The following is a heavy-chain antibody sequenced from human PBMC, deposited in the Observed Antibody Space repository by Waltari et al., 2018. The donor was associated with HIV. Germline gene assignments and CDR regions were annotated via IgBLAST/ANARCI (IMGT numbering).Heavy chain of an antibody. D-gene: IGHD1-1*01. V-gene: IGHV3-30*09. Sequence: QVQLVESGGGVVQPGRSLRLSCAASGFPFNSSAIYWLRQAPGKGLEWVAGISYDGTYKYYADSVKGRFAISRDNSKNTLYLQMNSLTNEDTAVFYCARGYNWNVRSLGYFDYWGQGTLVTVSS. CDR2: ISYDGTYK. CDR1: GFPFNSSA. J-gene: IGHJ4*02. CDR3: ARGYNWNVRSLGYFDY.